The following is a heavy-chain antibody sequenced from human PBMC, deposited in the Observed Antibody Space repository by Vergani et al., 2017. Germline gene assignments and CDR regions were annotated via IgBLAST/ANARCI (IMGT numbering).Heavy chain of an antibody. Sequence: QVQLVQSGAEVKKPGASVKVSCKASGYTFTSYYMHWVRQAPGQGLEWMGIINPSGGSTSYAQKFQGRVTMTRDTATSTVYMELSSKRSEYTSVYYCARDGRIHLWLNWGIDYWGQGTLVTVSS. V-gene: IGHV1-46*01. J-gene: IGHJ4*02. D-gene: IGHD5-18*01. CDR1: GYTFTSYY. CDR3: ARDGRIHLWLNWGIDY. CDR2: INPSGGST.